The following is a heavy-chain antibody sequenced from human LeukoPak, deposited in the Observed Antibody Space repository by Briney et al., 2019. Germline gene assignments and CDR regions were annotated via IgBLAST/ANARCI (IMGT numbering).Heavy chain of an antibody. Sequence: AASVKVSCKASGYTFTSYDINWVRQATGQGLEWMGWINVNSGGTNYAQKFYARVTMTRDTSISTAYMELSRLRSDDTAVFYCARSPHILTGENFDFWGQGTLVTVSS. CDR3: ARSPHILTGENFDF. V-gene: IGHV1-2*02. CDR2: INVNSGGT. J-gene: IGHJ4*02. D-gene: IGHD3-9*01. CDR1: GYTFTSYD.